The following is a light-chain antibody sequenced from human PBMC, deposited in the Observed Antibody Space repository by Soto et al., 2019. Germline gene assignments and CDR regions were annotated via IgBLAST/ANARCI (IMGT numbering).Light chain of an antibody. CDR1: QSVSSK. Sequence: EVVMTQSRATLSVSLGDRATLSCRARQSVSSKLVWYQQKPGQAPRLLIYRASSRATGIPDRFSGSGSGTDFTLTISRLEPEDFAVYYCQQCGSSPETFGQGTKVDIK. J-gene: IGKJ1*01. V-gene: IGKV3-20*01. CDR2: RAS. CDR3: QQCGSSPET.